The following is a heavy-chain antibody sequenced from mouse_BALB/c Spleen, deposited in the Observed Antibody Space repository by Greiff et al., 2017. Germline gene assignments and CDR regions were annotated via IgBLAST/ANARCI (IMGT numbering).Heavy chain of an antibody. CDR1: GFSLTSYG. CDR2: IWSGGST. V-gene: IGHV2-9*02. Sequence: QVQLKESGPGLVAPSQSLSITCTVSGFSLTSYGVHWVRQPPGKGLEWLGVIWSGGSTNYNSALMSRLSIIKDNYKSQVFLKMNSLQTYDTAMYYCAREKYDNNGDYWGQGTTLTVSS. J-gene: IGHJ2*01. CDR3: AREKYDNNGDY. D-gene: IGHD2-10*02.